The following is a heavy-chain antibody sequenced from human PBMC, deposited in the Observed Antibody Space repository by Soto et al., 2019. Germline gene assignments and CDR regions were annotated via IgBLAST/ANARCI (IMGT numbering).Heavy chain of an antibody. J-gene: IGHJ4*02. D-gene: IGHD2-2*01. CDR1: GGSIRSSSYY. CDR2: IYYSGST. Sequence: SETLSLTCTVSGGSIRSSSYYWGWIRQPPGKGLEWIGSIYYSGSTYYNPSLKSRVTISVDTSKNQFSLKLSSVTAADTAVYYCVRVEVVPAAMDYWGQGTLVTVSS. CDR3: VRVEVVPAAMDY. V-gene: IGHV4-39*01.